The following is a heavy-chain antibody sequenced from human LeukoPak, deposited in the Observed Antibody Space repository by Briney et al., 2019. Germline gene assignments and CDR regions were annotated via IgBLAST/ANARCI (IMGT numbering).Heavy chain of an antibody. V-gene: IGHV3-23*01. J-gene: IGHJ4*02. Sequence: GGSLRLSCAASGLTFSTYAMSWVRQAPGKGLQWVSLISGSGDGAHYADSVKGRFTISRDNSKNTVYLQMTNLRAEDTAVYYCAKGYIQLWWFDYWGQGTLVTVSS. D-gene: IGHD2-21*01. CDR3: AKGYIQLWWFDY. CDR2: ISGSGDGA. CDR1: GLTFSTYA.